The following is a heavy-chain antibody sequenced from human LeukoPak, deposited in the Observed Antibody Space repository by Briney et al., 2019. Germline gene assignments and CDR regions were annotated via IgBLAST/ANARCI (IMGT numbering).Heavy chain of an antibody. CDR3: ASSGPTVVTNY. Sequence: SETLSLTCAVYGGSFSGYYWSWIRQPPGKGLEWIGEINHSGSTNYNPSLKSRVTISVDTSKNQFSLKLSSVTAADTAVYYCASSGPTVVTNYWGQGTLVTVSS. V-gene: IGHV4-34*01. J-gene: IGHJ4*02. CDR1: GGSFSGYY. CDR2: INHSGST. D-gene: IGHD4-23*01.